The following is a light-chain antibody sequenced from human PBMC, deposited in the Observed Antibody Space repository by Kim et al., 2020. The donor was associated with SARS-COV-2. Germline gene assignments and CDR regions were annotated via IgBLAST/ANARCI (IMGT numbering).Light chain of an antibody. CDR2: DAS. Sequence: SASVGDTVTISCRASQSVTRWLAWYQLKPGKAPKLLIYDASTLQSGVSSRFSGSGSGAEFSLTISSLEPDDFATYYCQQYDTSSRTFGQGTTVEFK. CDR3: QQYDTSSRT. CDR1: QSVTRW. V-gene: IGKV1-5*01. J-gene: IGKJ2*01.